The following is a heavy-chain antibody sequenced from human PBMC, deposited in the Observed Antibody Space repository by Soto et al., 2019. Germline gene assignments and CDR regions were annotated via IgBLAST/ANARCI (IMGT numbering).Heavy chain of an antibody. CDR3: ASHLVMAGTRGFDH. CDR2: TRNSGGA. V-gene: IGHV4-4*02. J-gene: IGHJ4*02. CDR1: SGSVFSSNW. Sequence: QVQLQESGPGLVKPSGTLSLTCAVSSGSVFSSNWWSWVRLPPGKGLERIGETRNSGGANYNPSLKIRGPITVDRSSNHIFLELSSVTAADTAVYYCASHLVMAGTRGFDHWGLGTLVTVSS. D-gene: IGHD6-19*01.